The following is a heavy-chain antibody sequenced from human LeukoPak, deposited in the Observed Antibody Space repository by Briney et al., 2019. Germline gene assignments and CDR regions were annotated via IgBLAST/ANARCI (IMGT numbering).Heavy chain of an antibody. CDR2: IKQDGSET. Sequence: PGGSLRLSCAASGFTFSNYRMNWVRQAPGKGLECLANIKQDGSETYYADSVKGRFTISRDNAKNSLYLQMNSLRAEDTAVYYCARGTLRGWGQGTLVTVSS. D-gene: IGHD3-10*01. CDR3: ARGTLRG. CDR1: GFTFSNYR. J-gene: IGHJ4*02. V-gene: IGHV3-7*01.